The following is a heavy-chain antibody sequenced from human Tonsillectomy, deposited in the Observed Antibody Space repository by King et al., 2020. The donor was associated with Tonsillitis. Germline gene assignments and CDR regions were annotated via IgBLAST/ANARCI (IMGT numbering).Heavy chain of an antibody. CDR3: ARDNDY. CDR1: GGSISNYY. J-gene: IGHJ4*02. V-gene: IGHV4-4*07. CDR2: IYTSGST. Sequence: QLQESGPGLVKPSETLSLTCTVSGGSISNYYWTWILQPAGKGLEWIGHIYTSGSTNYNPSLKSRLTMSVDTSKNQFSMKLTSVTAADTAVYYCARDNDYWGQGTLVTVSS.